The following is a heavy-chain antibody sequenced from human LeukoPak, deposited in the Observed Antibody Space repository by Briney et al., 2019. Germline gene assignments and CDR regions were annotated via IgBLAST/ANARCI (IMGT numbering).Heavy chain of an antibody. CDR3: ARDPEAGTQHDFWSGSTTYYYYYGMDV. CDR1: GYTFTSYY. CDR2: INPSGGST. J-gene: IGHJ6*02. Sequence: ASVKVSCKASGYTFTSYYMHWVRQAPGQGLDWMGIINPSGGSTSYAQKFQGRVTMTRDTSTSTVYMELSSLRSEDKAVYYCARDPEAGTQHDFWSGSTTYYYYYGMDVWGQGTTVTVSS. D-gene: IGHD3-3*01. V-gene: IGHV1-46*01.